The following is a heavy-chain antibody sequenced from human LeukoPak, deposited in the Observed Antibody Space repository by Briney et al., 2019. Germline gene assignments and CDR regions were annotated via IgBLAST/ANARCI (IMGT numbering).Heavy chain of an antibody. CDR1: GFTFSSYS. D-gene: IGHD5-12*01. Sequence: GGSLRLSCAASGFTFSSYSMNWVRQAPGKGLEWVSSISSSSSYIYYADSVKGRFTISRDSAKNSLYLQMNSLRAEDTAVYYCAREGSGYAFDYWGQGTLVTVSS. V-gene: IGHV3-21*01. CDR2: ISSSSSYI. J-gene: IGHJ4*02. CDR3: AREGSGYAFDY.